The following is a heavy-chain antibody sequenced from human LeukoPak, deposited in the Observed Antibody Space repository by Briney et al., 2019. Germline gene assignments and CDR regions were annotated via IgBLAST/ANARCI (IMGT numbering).Heavy chain of an antibody. Sequence: SQTLSLTCAVSGGSISSGSYYWSWIRQPAGKGLEWIGRIYTSGSTNYNPSLKSRVTISVDTSKKQFSLKLSSVTAADTAVYYCARDLGNYYDSSGYFAFDIWGQGTMVTVSS. CDR3: ARDLGNYYDSSGYFAFDI. CDR1: GGSISSGSYY. V-gene: IGHV4-61*02. D-gene: IGHD3-22*01. J-gene: IGHJ3*02. CDR2: IYTSGST.